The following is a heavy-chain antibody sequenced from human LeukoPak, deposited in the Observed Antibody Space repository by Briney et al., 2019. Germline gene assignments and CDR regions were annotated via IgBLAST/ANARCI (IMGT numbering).Heavy chain of an antibody. CDR3: AKDGEQWLVQEVGYFDY. CDR2: IRYDGSNK. V-gene: IGHV3-30*02. Sequence: PGGSLRLSCAASGFTFSSYGMSWARQAPGKGLEWVAFIRYDGSNKYYADSVKGRFTISRDNSKNPLYLQMNSLRAEDTAVYYCAKDGEQWLVQEVGYFDYWGQGTLVTVSS. J-gene: IGHJ4*02. D-gene: IGHD6-19*01. CDR1: GFTFSSYG.